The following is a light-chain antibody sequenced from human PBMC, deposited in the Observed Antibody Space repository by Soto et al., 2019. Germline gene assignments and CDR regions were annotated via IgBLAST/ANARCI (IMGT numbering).Light chain of an antibody. CDR2: WAS. CDR3: QQYYSMPCT. Sequence: DIVMTQSPDSLAVSLGERATINCKSSQSVLYSSNNKNYLAWYQQKAGQPPKLLIYWASTRESGVPDRFSGSGSGTDFTLTISSLQAEDVAVYYCQQYYSMPCTFGPGTKVDIK. J-gene: IGKJ3*01. CDR1: QSVLYSSNNKNY. V-gene: IGKV4-1*01.